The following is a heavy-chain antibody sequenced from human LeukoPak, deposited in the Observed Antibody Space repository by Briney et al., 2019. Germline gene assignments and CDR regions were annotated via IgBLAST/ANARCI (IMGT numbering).Heavy chain of an antibody. CDR3: ARDAIAAADASDY. CDR2: IIPILGIA. CDR1: GGTFSSYA. V-gene: IGHV1-69*04. J-gene: IGHJ4*02. D-gene: IGHD6-13*01. Sequence: SVKVSCKASGGTFSSYAISWVRQAPGQGLEWMGRIIPILGIANYAQKFQGRVTITADKSTSTAYMELSSLGSEDTAVYYCARDAIAAADASDYWGQGTLVTVSA.